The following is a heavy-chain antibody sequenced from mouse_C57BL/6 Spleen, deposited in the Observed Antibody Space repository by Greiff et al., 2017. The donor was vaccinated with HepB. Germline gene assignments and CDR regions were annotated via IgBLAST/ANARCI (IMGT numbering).Heavy chain of an antibody. V-gene: IGHV1-63*01. D-gene: IGHD2-1*01. CDR1: GYTFTNYW. CDR2: IYPGGGYT. Sequence: VKLMESGAELVRPGTSVKMSCKASGYTFTNYWIGWAKQRPGHGLEWIGDIYPGGGYTNYNEKFKGKATLTADKSSSTAYMQFSSLTSEDSAIYYCARGKLLRYFDYWGQGTTLTVSS. J-gene: IGHJ2*01. CDR3: ARGKLLRYFDY.